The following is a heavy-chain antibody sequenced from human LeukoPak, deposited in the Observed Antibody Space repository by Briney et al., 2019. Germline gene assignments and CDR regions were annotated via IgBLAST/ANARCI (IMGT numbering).Heavy chain of an antibody. J-gene: IGHJ3*02. CDR2: IIPIFGTA. CDR3: ARDHAVAVFWHAFDI. V-gene: IGHV1-69*13. CDR1: GYTFTSYG. D-gene: IGHD6-19*01. Sequence: SVKVSCKASGYTFTSYGISWVRQAPGQGLEWMGGIIPIFGTANYAQKFQGRVTITADESTSTAYMELSSLRSEDTAVYYCARDHAVAVFWHAFDIWGQGTMVTVSS.